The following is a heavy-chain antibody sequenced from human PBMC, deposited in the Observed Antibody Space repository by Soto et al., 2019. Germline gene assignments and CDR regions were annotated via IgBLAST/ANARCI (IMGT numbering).Heavy chain of an antibody. V-gene: IGHV3-30*18. J-gene: IGHJ4*02. CDR1: GFTLTTYG. Sequence: GGSLRLSCAASGFTLTTYGMHWVRQAPGKGLEWVAAMSYDGTKEYYADSVKGRFTISRDSSRNTLFLQLNSLRAEDTAVYYCTKEFGSTWIDHWGEGTLVTVSS. CDR2: MSYDGTKE. CDR3: TKEFGSTWIDH. D-gene: IGHD6-13*01.